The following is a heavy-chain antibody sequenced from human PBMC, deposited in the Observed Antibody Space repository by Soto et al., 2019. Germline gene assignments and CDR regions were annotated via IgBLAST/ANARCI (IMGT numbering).Heavy chain of an antibody. J-gene: IGHJ4*02. CDR3: ACRPHYYASSGYYPYYCGY. CDR1: GYSFTSYW. CDR2: IYPGDSDT. D-gene: IGHD3-22*01. Sequence: GESLKISCKGSGYSFTSYWIGWVRQMPGKGLEWMGIIYPGDSDTRYSPSFQGQVTISADKSISTAYLQWSGLKASDTAMYYCACRPHYYASSGYYPYYCGYWGQGTLVTVSS. V-gene: IGHV5-51*01.